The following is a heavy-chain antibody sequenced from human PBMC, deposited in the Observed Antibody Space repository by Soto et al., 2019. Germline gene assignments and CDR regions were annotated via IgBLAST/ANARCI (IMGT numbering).Heavy chain of an antibody. CDR1: GFTFDDYT. V-gene: IGHV3-43*01. CDR2: ISWDGGST. J-gene: IGHJ2*01. Sequence: EVQLVESGGVVVQPGGSLRLSCAASGFTFDDYTMHWVRQAPGKGLEWVSLISWDGGSTYYADSVKGRFTISRDNSKNSLYLQMNSLRTEDTALYYCAKDIAYGDYPLEYFDLWGRGTLVTVSS. CDR3: AKDIAYGDYPLEYFDL. D-gene: IGHD4-17*01.